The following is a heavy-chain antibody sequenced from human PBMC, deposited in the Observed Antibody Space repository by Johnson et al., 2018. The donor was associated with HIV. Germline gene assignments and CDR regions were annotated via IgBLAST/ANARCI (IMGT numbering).Heavy chain of an antibody. J-gene: IGHJ3*02. Sequence: MQLVESGGGLVKPGGSLRLSCVASGFTFAPYAMHWVRKAPGKGLEWVSLLYSGDNTKYADSVKGLYIISRDNSKNTLFLQMNSLRPKDTAVYFCARVSLAYSYGYDAFDIWGRGTMVTVSS. D-gene: IGHD5-18*01. CDR3: ARVSLAYSYGYDAFDI. CDR2: LYSGDNT. V-gene: IGHV3-66*02. CDR1: GFTFAPYA.